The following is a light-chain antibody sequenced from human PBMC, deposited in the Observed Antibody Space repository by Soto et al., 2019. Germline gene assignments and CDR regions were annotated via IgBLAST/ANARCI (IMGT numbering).Light chain of an antibody. CDR1: SSDVGNYNR. CDR3: CSKAGTPVFYV. Sequence: QSALTQPASVSGSPGQSITISCTETSSDVGNYNRVSWYQQHPGKAPKLMIYEGNKRPSGVSNRFSGSNSGNTASLTISGLQAEDEADYYCCSKAGTPVFYVFGTGTKLTVL. J-gene: IGLJ1*01. CDR2: EGN. V-gene: IGLV2-23*01.